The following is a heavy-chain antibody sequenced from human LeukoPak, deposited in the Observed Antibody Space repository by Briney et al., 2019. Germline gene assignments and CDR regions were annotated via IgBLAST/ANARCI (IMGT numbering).Heavy chain of an antibody. J-gene: IGHJ4*02. Sequence: SQTLSLTCAISGDIVSSNTAAWDWIRQSPSRGLEWLGRTYYRSKCFNDYAVSMKSRITINPDTSKNQFSLQLNSVPPEDTAVYYCASGGVGGYDAYFFDSWGQGTLVTVSS. CDR2: TYYRSKCFN. V-gene: IGHV6-1*01. CDR3: ASGGVGGYDAYFFDS. D-gene: IGHD5-12*01. CDR1: GDIVSSNTAA.